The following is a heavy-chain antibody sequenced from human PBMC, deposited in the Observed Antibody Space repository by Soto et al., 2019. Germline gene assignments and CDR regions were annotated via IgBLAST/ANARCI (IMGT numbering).Heavy chain of an antibody. CDR3: ARDLSPKHHTYWVDVFDV. J-gene: IGHJ3*01. Sequence: EVQLVKSGGGLVQPGGSLRLSCAASGFTFSTYWMTWLRQAPGKGLEWVANIENDGSVKNYLDSVEGRFTISRENAKNTLYLQMDSLRAEDAAVYYCARDLSPKHHTYWVDVFDVWGPGTAVTVSS. D-gene: IGHD2-8*02. CDR1: GFTFSTYW. CDR2: IENDGSVK. V-gene: IGHV3-7*05.